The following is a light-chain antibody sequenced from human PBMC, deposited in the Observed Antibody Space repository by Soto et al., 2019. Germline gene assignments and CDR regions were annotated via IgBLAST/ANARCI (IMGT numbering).Light chain of an antibody. CDR1: QSVSTTY. CDR2: GAS. J-gene: IGKJ2*01. Sequence: ETVLTQSPGTLSLSPGERATLSCRASQSVSTTYLAWYQQKPGQAPRLLIYGASNKATDIPDRFSGSGSGTDFTLTISRLEPEDVAVYYCQQYGSSVYTFGQGTKLEIK. CDR3: QQYGSSVYT. V-gene: IGKV3-20*01.